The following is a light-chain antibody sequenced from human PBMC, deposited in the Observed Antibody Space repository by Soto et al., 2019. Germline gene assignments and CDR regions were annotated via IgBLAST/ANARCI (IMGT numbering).Light chain of an antibody. Sequence: QSVLTQPASVSGSPGQSITISCTGTSTDVGRYNYVSWYQQHPGKAPKLMVYDVSNRPSWVSNRFSGSKSGITASLTISGLQAEDEADYYCTSYTSDSTYAFGTGTKVT. CDR3: TSYTSDSTYA. V-gene: IGLV2-14*01. CDR1: STDVGRYNY. J-gene: IGLJ1*01. CDR2: DVS.